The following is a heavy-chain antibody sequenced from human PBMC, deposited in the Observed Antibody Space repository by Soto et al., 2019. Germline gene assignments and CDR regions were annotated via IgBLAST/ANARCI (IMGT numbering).Heavy chain of an antibody. Sequence: GSLRLSCAASGFTFSSYGMHWVRQAPGKGLEWVAVIWYDGSNKYYADSVKGRFTISRDNSKNTLYLQMNSLRAEDTAVYYCARDKGIAVAGTGPLFDYWGQGTLVTVSS. V-gene: IGHV3-33*01. CDR1: GFTFSSYG. D-gene: IGHD6-19*01. CDR2: IWYDGSNK. CDR3: ARDKGIAVAGTGPLFDY. J-gene: IGHJ4*02.